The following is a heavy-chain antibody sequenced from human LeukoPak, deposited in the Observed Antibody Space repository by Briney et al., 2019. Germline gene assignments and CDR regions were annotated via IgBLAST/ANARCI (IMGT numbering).Heavy chain of an antibody. Sequence: SVKVSCKASGGTFSSYAISWVRQAPGQGLEWMGGIIPIFGTANYAQKFQGRVTITADKSTSTAYMELSSLRSEDMAVYYCARDSGSGLASFDYWGQGTLVTVSS. D-gene: IGHD3-10*01. CDR1: GGTFSSYA. V-gene: IGHV1-69*06. CDR3: ARDSGSGLASFDY. CDR2: IIPIFGTA. J-gene: IGHJ4*02.